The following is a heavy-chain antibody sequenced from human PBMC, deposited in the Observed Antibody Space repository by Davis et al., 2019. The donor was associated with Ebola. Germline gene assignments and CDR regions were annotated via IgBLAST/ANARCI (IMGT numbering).Heavy chain of an antibody. CDR1: GYTFSGYY. CDR3: ARGRDYYDTDGYYPFSWSDL. D-gene: IGHD3-22*01. CDR2: ISAYNGNT. Sequence: ASVKVSCKASGYTFSGYYINWVRQAPGQGLEWMGWISAYNGNTNYAQKLQGRVTMTTDTSTSTAYMELRSLRSDDTAVYYCARGRDYYDTDGYYPFSWSDLWGQGTLVTVSS. V-gene: IGHV1-18*04. J-gene: IGHJ5*02.